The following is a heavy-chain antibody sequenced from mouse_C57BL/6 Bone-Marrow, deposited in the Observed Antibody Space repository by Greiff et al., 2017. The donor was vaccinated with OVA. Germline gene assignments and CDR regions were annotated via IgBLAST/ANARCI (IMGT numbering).Heavy chain of an antibody. D-gene: IGHD2-3*01. CDR3: TRARWLLSFDY. CDR1: GFTFSSYA. V-gene: IGHV5-9-1*02. J-gene: IGHJ2*01. CDR2: ISSGGDYI. Sequence: EVMLVESGEGLVKPGGSLKLSCAASGFTFSSYAMSWVRQTPEKRLEWVAYISSGGDYIYYAETVKGRFTISRDNARNTLYLQKSSLKSEDTAMYYCTRARWLLSFDYWGQGTTLTVSS.